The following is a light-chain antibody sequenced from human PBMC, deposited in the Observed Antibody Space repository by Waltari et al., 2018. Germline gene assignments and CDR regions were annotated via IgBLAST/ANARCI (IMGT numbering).Light chain of an antibody. CDR1: QTITNY. Sequence: DIQMPQFPTSLSASVAARVTTTCRASQTITNYVNWYQQKSGKAPRLLIYGASNLQGGVPSRFRGSGSGTDFTLTISNLQPEDFATYYCQQTYITPRTFGQGTKVEIK. V-gene: IGKV1-39*01. CDR3: QQTYITPRT. CDR2: GAS. J-gene: IGKJ1*01.